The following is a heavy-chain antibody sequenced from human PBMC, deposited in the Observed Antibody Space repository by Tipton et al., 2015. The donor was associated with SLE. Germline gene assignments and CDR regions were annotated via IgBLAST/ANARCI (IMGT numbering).Heavy chain of an antibody. CDR3: ARVRRSGGVCRSRGY. CDR2: MNPNSGDT. D-gene: IGHD2-8*02. V-gene: IGHV1-8*01. J-gene: IGHJ1*01. Sequence: QVQLVQSGAEVKKPGASVKVSCKASGYTFTSYHISWVRQATGQGLEWMGWMNPNSGDTGYAQRFQGRVTLTRNTSISTAYMELSRLRSEDAAVYYCARVRRSGGVCRSRGYGGQGTRVTVSS. CDR1: GYTFTSYH.